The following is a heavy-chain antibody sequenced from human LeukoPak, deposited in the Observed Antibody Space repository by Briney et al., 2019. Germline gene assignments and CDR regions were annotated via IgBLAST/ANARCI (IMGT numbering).Heavy chain of an antibody. CDR2: IIPILGIA. Sequence: EASVKVSCKASGGTFSSYAISWVRQAPGQGLEWMGRIIPILGIANYAQKLQGRITMTTDTSTSTAYMELRSLRSDDTAVYYCARDRGPRRGFIPYWYFDLWGRGTLVTVSS. CDR1: GGTFSSYA. J-gene: IGHJ2*01. CDR3: ARDRGPRRGFIPYWYFDL. D-gene: IGHD3-10*01. V-gene: IGHV1-69*04.